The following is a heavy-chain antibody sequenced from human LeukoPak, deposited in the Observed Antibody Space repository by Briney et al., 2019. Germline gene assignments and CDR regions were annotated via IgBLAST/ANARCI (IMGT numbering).Heavy chain of an antibody. Sequence: GGSLRLSCAASGFTFSSYEMNWVRQAPGKGLEWVSYISTSGSPIYYGNSVKGRFTISRDNAKNSLYLQMNSLRAEDTAVYYCARDGSGYRYGYHYWGQGTLVTVFS. V-gene: IGHV3-48*03. D-gene: IGHD5-18*01. J-gene: IGHJ4*02. CDR3: ARDGSGYRYGYHY. CDR2: ISTSGSPI. CDR1: GFTFSSYE.